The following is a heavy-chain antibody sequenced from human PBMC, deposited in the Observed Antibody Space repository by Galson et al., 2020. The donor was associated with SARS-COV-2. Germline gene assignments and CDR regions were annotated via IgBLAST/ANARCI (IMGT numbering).Heavy chain of an antibody. V-gene: IGHV3-53*01. CDR2: IYSGDDT. CDR3: ARLTVEKGTIYHLDY. Sequence: GESLKISCAASGFIVSHKYMTWVRQAPGKGLEWVSVIYSGDDTYYTDSVKGRFTVSRDNSKNTLYLQMNSLRAEDTAIYYCARLTVEKGTIYHLDYWGQGTLVTVSS. D-gene: IGHD1-1*01. CDR1: GFIVSHKY. J-gene: IGHJ4*02.